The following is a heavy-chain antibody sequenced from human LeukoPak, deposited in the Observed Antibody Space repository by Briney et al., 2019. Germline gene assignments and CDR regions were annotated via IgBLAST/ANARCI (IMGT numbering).Heavy chain of an antibody. J-gene: IGHJ4*02. V-gene: IGHV4-59*12. CDR2: IYYSGST. CDR3: ASAEMATSIY. Sequence: SETLSLTCTVSGGSISSYYWSWIRQPPGKGLEWIGYIYYSGSTNYNPSLKSRVTISVDTSKNQFSLKLSSVAAADTAVYYCASAEMATSIYWGQGTLVTVSS. CDR1: GGSISSYY. D-gene: IGHD5-12*01.